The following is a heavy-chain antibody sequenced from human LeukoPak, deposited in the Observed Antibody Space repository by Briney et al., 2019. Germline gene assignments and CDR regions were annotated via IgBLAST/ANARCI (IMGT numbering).Heavy chain of an antibody. Sequence: GRSLRLSCAASGFTFSSYGMHWVRQAPGKGLEWVAVIWYDGSNKYYADSVKGRFTISRDNSKNSLYLQMNSLRAEDTAVYYCARAQTTVTPPDYWGQGTLVTVSS. J-gene: IGHJ4*02. D-gene: IGHD4-11*01. CDR3: ARAQTTVTPPDY. CDR1: GFTFSSYG. CDR2: IWYDGSNK. V-gene: IGHV3-33*01.